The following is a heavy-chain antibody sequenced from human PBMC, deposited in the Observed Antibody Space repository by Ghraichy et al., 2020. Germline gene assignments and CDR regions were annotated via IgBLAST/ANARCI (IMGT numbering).Heavy chain of an antibody. CDR1: GYTFTGYY. CDR2: INPNSGGT. V-gene: IGHV1-2*02. J-gene: IGHJ5*02. D-gene: IGHD3-10*01. CDR3: ARVVLLGFGELSSWFDP. Sequence: ASVKVSCKASGYTFTGYYMHWVRQAPGQGLEWMGWINPNSGGTNYAQKFQGRVTMTRDTSISTAYMELSSLRSDDTAVYYCARVVLLGFGELSSWFDPWGQGTLVTVSS.